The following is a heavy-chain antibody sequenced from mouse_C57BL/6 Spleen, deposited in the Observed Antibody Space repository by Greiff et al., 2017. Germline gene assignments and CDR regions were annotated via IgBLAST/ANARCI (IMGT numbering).Heavy chain of an antibody. CDR1: GYTFTDYN. CDR3: ARGGYGSSYGWYFDV. D-gene: IGHD1-1*01. CDR2: INPNNGGT. Sequence: EVQLQQSGPELVKPGASVKIPCKASGYTFTDYNMDWVKQSHGKSLEWIGDINPNNGGTIYNQKFKGKATLTVDKSSSTAYMELRSLTSEDTAVYYCARGGYGSSYGWYFDVWGTGTTVTVSS. J-gene: IGHJ1*03. V-gene: IGHV1-18*01.